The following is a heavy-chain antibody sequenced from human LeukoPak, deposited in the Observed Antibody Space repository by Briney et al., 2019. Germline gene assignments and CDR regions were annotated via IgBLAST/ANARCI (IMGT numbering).Heavy chain of an antibody. D-gene: IGHD6-19*01. Sequence: PSETLSLTCIVSGGSISSLNLWSWLRQPPGQGLEWIGEMYLGGTTNFNPSLKSRVTILIDKSKNQLSLQLTSVTAADTAVYYCAGLEGRYSTDWFYFFDYWGQGALVTVSS. CDR1: GGSISSLNL. V-gene: IGHV4-4*02. J-gene: IGHJ4*02. CDR2: MYLGGTT. CDR3: AGLEGRYSTDWFYFFDY.